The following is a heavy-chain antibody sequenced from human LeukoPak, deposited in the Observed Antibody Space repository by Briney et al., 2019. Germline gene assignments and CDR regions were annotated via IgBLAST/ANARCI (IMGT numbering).Heavy chain of an antibody. D-gene: IGHD3-9*01. Sequence: ASVKVSCKASGYTFTTYAMHWVRQAPGQRLEWMGWINGDNGNTKYSQKFQGRVTITRDTSAYTAYMKLRSLSSADTAVYFCARAPYDILTGYSLNWFDPWGQGTLVTVSS. CDR3: ARAPYDILTGYSLNWFDP. V-gene: IGHV1-3*01. CDR2: INGDNGNT. J-gene: IGHJ5*02. CDR1: GYTFTTYA.